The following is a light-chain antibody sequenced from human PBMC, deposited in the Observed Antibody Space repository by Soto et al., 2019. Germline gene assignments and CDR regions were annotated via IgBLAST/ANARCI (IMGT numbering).Light chain of an antibody. Sequence: IQMTQSPSTLSASVGDTVTITCRASESIYSWLAWYKQIPGKAPQLLIYKTSTLQGGVPSRFSRSGSRAEYTLTISRLQPDDVAPYVCQEYNTSYRTFGQGTRV. CDR1: ESIYSW. J-gene: IGKJ1*01. V-gene: IGKV1-5*03. CDR3: QEYNTSYRT. CDR2: KTS.